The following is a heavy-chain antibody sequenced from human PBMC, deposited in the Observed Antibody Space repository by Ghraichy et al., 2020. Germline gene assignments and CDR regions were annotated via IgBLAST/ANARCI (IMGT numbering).Heavy chain of an antibody. J-gene: IGHJ6*02. CDR2: ISAYNGNT. D-gene: IGHD2-15*01. CDR1: GYTFTSYG. Sequence: ASVKVSCKASGYTFTSYGISWVRQAPGQGLEWMGWISAYNGNTNYAQKLQGRVTMTTDTSTSTAYMELRSLRSDDTAVYYCARPGVVVVAATPVYYYYGMDVWGQGTTVTVSS. V-gene: IGHV1-18*01. CDR3: ARPGVVVVAATPVYYYYGMDV.